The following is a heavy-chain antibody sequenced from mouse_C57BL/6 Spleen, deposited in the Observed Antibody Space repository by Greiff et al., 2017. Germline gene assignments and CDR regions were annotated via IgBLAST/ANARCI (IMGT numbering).Heavy chain of an antibody. CDR2: INPSSGYT. CDR3: AREDLFDY. Sequence: QVQLKESGAELARPGASVKMSCKASGYTFTSYTMHWVKQRPGQGLEWIGYINPSSGYTKYNQKFKDKATLTADKSSSTAYMQLSSLTSEDSAVYYCAREDLFDYWGKGTTLTVSS. J-gene: IGHJ2*01. CDR1: GYTFTSYT. V-gene: IGHV1-4*01.